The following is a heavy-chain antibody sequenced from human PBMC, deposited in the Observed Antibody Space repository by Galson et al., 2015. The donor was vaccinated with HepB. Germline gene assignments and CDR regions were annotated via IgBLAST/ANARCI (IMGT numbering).Heavy chain of an antibody. CDR1: GGTFSSYA. D-gene: IGHD6-6*01. J-gene: IGHJ4*02. CDR3: ARDGPYSSSSLDY. CDR2: IIPIFGTA. V-gene: IGHV1-69*13. Sequence: SVKVSCKASGGTFSSYAISWVRQAPGQGLEWMGGIIPIFGTANYAQKFQGSVTITADESTSTAYMELSSLRSEDTAVYYCARDGPYSSSSLDYWGQGTLVTVSS.